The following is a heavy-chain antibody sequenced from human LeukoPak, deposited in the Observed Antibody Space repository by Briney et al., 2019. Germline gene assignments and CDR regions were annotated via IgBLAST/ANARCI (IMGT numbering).Heavy chain of an antibody. Sequence: GGSLRLSCTVSGFTLSSYEMSWIRQAPGKGLEWVSSIDYSGGSSYYADSVKGRFTISRDDSKNTLYLQMNSLRAEDTAVYYCAELGITMIGGVWGKGTTVTISS. CDR1: GFTLSSYE. J-gene: IGHJ6*04. V-gene: IGHV3-23*01. D-gene: IGHD3-10*02. CDR2: IDYSGGSS. CDR3: AELGITMIGGV.